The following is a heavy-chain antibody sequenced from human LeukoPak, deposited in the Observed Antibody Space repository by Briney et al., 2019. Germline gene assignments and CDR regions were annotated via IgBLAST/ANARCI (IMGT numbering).Heavy chain of an antibody. Sequence: GGSLRLSCAASGLTFSSYWMSWVRQTPGKGLEWVANLNQDGSEKHYVDSAKGRFTISRDNAKNSLYLQMSSLRGEDTAVYYCAKLTRGYYYYMDVWGKGTTVTVSS. CDR1: GLTFSSYW. V-gene: IGHV3-7*01. J-gene: IGHJ6*03. CDR2: LNQDGSEK. D-gene: IGHD1-14*01. CDR3: AKLTRGYYYYMDV.